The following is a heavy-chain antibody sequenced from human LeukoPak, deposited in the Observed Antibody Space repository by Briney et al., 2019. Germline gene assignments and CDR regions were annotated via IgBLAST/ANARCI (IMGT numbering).Heavy chain of an antibody. J-gene: IGHJ4*02. V-gene: IGHV3-23*01. CDR3: AKDLGSGGYYLDY. CDR2: ISGSGGST. D-gene: IGHD3-22*01. CDR1: GFTFSSYA. Sequence: VGSLRLSCAASGFTFSSYAMSWVRQAPGKGLEWVSAISGSGGSTYYADSVKGRFTISRDNSKNTLYLQMNSLRAEDTAVYYCAKDLGSGGYYLDYWGQGTLVTVSS.